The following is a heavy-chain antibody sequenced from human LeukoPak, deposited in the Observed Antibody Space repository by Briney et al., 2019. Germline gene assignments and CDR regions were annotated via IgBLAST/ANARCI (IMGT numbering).Heavy chain of an antibody. CDR3: ASYGFDYFDY. J-gene: IGHJ4*02. CDR1: GGSISSYY. Sequence: PSETLSLTCTVSGGSISSYYWSWIRQPPGKGLEWIGYIYYSGSTNYNPSLKSRVTISVDTSKNQFSLKLSSVTAADTAVYYCASYGFDYFDYWGQGTLVTVSS. CDR2: IYYSGST. D-gene: IGHD3-10*01. V-gene: IGHV4-59*08.